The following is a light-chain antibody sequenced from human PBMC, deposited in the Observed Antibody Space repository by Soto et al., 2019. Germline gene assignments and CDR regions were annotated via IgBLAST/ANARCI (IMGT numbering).Light chain of an antibody. CDR3: QHYNNWPPWT. Sequence: EIVMTQSPATLSVSPGERATLSCRASQSVSINLAWYQQKPGQAPRLLIYGASTRATGIPARFSGSGSGTDFTLTISSLQSDDFAVYCCQHYNNWPPWTFGQGTKVEIK. J-gene: IGKJ1*01. V-gene: IGKV3-15*01. CDR1: QSVSIN. CDR2: GAS.